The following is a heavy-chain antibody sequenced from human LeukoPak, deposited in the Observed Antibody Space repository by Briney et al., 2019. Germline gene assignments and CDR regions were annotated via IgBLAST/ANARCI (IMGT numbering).Heavy chain of an antibody. J-gene: IGHJ1*01. CDR1: DPSITSYY. CDR3: ARDYYGSGIQYFQQ. D-gene: IGHD3-10*01. CDR2: ISYSGST. Sequence: PSETLSLTCTVSDPSITSYYWSWIRQPPEKGLEWIGYISYSGSTNYNPSLTSRVTISVDTSKNQFSLKMTSVTAADTAVYYCARDYYGSGIQYFQQWGQGTLVTVSS. V-gene: IGHV4-59*01.